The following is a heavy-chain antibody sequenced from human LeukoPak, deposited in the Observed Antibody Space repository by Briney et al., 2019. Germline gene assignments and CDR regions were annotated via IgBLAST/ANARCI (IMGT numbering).Heavy chain of an antibody. V-gene: IGHV4-39*01. Sequence: SETLSLTCTVSGGSISSSSYYWGWIRQPPGKGLEWIGSIYYSGSTYYNPSLKSRVTISVDTSKNQFSLKLSSVTAADTAVYYCASRKWELQPDFDYWGQGTLVTVSS. J-gene: IGHJ4*02. CDR3: ASRKWELQPDFDY. D-gene: IGHD1-26*01. CDR2: IYYSGST. CDR1: GGSISSSSYY.